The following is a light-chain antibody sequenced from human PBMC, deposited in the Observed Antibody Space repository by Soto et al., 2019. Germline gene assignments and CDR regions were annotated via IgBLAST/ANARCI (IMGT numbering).Light chain of an antibody. V-gene: IGKV3-20*01. CDR2: GVS. CDR3: QRYGTSPPLT. J-gene: IGKJ4*01. CDR1: QSLSSNY. Sequence: EIVLTQSPGTLSLSPGERATLSCRASQSLSSNYLAWYQQKPGQAPRLLIYGVSSRATGAPVSFSGSGSGTDFTLTISRLEPEDFAVYYCQRYGTSPPLTFGGGTKVDIK.